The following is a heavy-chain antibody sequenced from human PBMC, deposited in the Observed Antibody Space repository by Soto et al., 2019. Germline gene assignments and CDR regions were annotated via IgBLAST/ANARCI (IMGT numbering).Heavy chain of an antibody. Sequence: PGGSLRLSCAASGFTFSNYWMNWVRQAPGRGLEYVASIKQDGSEKYHVDSVKGRFTISRDNAKNSLYLQMNSLRDEDTAVYYCARLSRGAPDDYWGQGTLVTVSS. J-gene: IGHJ4*02. CDR3: ARLSRGAPDDY. V-gene: IGHV3-7*03. CDR1: GFTFSNYW. D-gene: IGHD6-19*01. CDR2: IKQDGSEK.